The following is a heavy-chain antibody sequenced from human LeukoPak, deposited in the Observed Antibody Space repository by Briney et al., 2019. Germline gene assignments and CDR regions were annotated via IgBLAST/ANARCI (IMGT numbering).Heavy chain of an antibody. CDR2: IYYSGST. V-gene: IGHV4-59*01. D-gene: IGHD4-23*01. CDR1: GGSISSYY. CDR3: ARDPSYGGNSYYFDY. J-gene: IGHJ4*02. Sequence: SETLSLTCTVSGGSISSYYWSWIRQPPGKGLEWIGYIYYSGSTNYNPSLKSRVTISVDTSKNQFSLKLSSVTAADTAVYYCARDPSYGGNSYYFDYWGQGTLVTVPS.